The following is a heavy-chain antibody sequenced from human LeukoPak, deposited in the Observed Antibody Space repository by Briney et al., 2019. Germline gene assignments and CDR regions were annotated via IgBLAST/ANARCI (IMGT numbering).Heavy chain of an antibody. Sequence: SETLSLTCTVSGYSISSGYYWGWIRQPPGKGLEWIGSIYHSGSTYYNPSLKSRVTISVDTSKNQFSLKLSSVTAADTAVYYCARDQVVAATQDWFDPWGQGTLVTVSS. V-gene: IGHV4-38-2*02. CDR3: ARDQVVAATQDWFDP. CDR1: GYSISSGYY. CDR2: IYHSGST. D-gene: IGHD2-15*01. J-gene: IGHJ5*02.